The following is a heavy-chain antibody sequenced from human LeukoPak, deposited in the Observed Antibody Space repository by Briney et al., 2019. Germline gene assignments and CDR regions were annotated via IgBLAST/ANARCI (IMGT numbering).Heavy chain of an antibody. J-gene: IGHJ4*02. CDR3: ATSRGGYNSGWYDSFFDY. D-gene: IGHD6-19*01. Sequence: SVKVSCKASGGTFSSYAISWVRQAPGQGLEWMGGIIPIFGTANYAQKFQDRVTITADESTSTAYMELRSLRSDDTAVYYCATSRGGYNSGWYDSFFDYWGQGTLVTVSS. CDR1: GGTFSSYA. V-gene: IGHV1-69*13. CDR2: IIPIFGTA.